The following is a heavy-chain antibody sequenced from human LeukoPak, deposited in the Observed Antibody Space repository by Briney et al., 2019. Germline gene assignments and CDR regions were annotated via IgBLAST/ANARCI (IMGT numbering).Heavy chain of an antibody. Sequence: SETLSLTCAVYGGSFSGYYWSWIRQPPGKGLEWIGEINHSGSTNYNPSLKSRVTISVDTSKNQFSLKLSSVTAADTAVYYCARGTVVVQAAIRDWYYYMDVWGKGTTVTVSS. CDR2: INHSGST. D-gene: IGHD2-2*01. V-gene: IGHV4-34*01. CDR1: GGSFSGYY. J-gene: IGHJ6*03. CDR3: ARGTVVVQAAIRDWYYYMDV.